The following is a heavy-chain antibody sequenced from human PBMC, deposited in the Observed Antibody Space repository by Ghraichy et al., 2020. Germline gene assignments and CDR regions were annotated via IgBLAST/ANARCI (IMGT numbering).Heavy chain of an antibody. CDR2: INHSGST. CDR1: GGSFSGYY. CDR3: ARTYYDILTGYYKFDY. V-gene: IGHV4-34*01. Sequence: SETLSLTCAVYGGSFSGYYWSWIRQPPGKGLEWIGEINHSGSTNYNPSLKSRVTISVDTSKNQFSLKLSSVTAADTAVYYCARTYYDILTGYYKFDYWGQGTLVTVSS. D-gene: IGHD3-9*01. J-gene: IGHJ4*02.